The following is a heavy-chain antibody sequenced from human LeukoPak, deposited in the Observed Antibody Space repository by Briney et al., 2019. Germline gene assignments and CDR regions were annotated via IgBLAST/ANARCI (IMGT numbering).Heavy chain of an antibody. Sequence: SETLSLTCAVYGGSFSGYYWSWIRQPPGKGLEWIGEINHSGSTNYNPSLKSRVTISVDTSKNQFSLKMSSVNAADTAVYYCAREPMELRHYFDYWGQGTLVTVSS. CDR3: AREPMELRHYFDY. D-gene: IGHD1-7*01. CDR2: INHSGST. CDR1: GGSFSGYY. V-gene: IGHV4-34*01. J-gene: IGHJ4*02.